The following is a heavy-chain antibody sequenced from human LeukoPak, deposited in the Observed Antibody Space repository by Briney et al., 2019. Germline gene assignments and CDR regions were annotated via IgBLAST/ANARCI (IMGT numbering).Heavy chain of an antibody. V-gene: IGHV3-21*01. CDR1: GFTFSGYS. Sequence: GGSLRLSCAASGFTFSGYSMNWVRQAPGKGLEWVSSISSSSSYIYYADSVKGRFTISRDNAKNSLYLQMNSLRAEDTAVYYCASSIAAAGSGAFDIWGQGTMVTVSS. J-gene: IGHJ3*02. CDR3: ASSIAAAGSGAFDI. D-gene: IGHD6-13*01. CDR2: ISSSSSYI.